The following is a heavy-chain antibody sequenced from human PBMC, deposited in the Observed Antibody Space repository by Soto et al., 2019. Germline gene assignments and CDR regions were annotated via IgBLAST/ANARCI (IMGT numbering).Heavy chain of an antibody. J-gene: IGHJ6*02. Sequence: EVQLVESGGGLVQPGGSLRLSCTASGFSFSDYYMDWVRQAPGKGLEWVGRIRRKIDSYTTEYGAAVTGRFTISRDDSKTSLYLPMHSLKTEDTAVYYSTSDLVPGTPAGLDVWGPRTAVAVSS. V-gene: IGHV3-72*01. CDR2: IRRKIDSYTT. D-gene: IGHD6-19*01. CDR3: TSDLVPGTPAGLDV. CDR1: GFSFSDYY.